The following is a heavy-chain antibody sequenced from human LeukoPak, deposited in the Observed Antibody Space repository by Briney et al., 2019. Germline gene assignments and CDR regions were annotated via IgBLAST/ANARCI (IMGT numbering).Heavy chain of an antibody. J-gene: IGHJ4*02. CDR2: INPNSGGT. CDR3: ARDRITGTTRGLGMLGY. Sequence: ASVKVSCRASGYTFTGYDIHWVRQAPGQGLEWMGRINPNSGGTKYAQKFQGRVTMTRDTSITTAYMELSRLRSDDTAVYYCARDRITGTTRGLGMLGYWGQGTLVTVSS. V-gene: IGHV1-2*06. CDR1: GYTFTGYD. D-gene: IGHD1-20*01.